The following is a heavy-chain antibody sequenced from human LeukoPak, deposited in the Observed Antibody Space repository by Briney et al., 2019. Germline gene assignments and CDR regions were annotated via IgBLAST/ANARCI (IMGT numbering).Heavy chain of an antibody. Sequence: ASVKFSCKASGYTFTSYDFSWVRQATGQRPEWMGWMSPNSGDTGYAQKFQDRVTMTRNTSISTAYMELSSLRSDDTAVYYCATDSRGAAAGRDWFDPWGQGTLVTVSS. CDR2: MSPNSGDT. CDR3: ATDSRGAAAGRDWFDP. V-gene: IGHV1-8*01. CDR1: GYTFTSYD. D-gene: IGHD6-13*01. J-gene: IGHJ5*02.